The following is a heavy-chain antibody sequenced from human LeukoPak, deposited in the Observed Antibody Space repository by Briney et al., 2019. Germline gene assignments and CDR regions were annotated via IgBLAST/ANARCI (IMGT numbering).Heavy chain of an antibody. J-gene: IGHJ6*02. D-gene: IGHD6-6*01. Sequence: KCGGSLQISGQGSGYTFTSYWSGGVRRLPGKGLEWMGIIYPGDSDTRYSPSFQGQVTISADKSISTAYLQWSSLKASDTAMYYCARQSSTIAARGYYGMDVWGQGTTVTVSS. CDR2: IYPGDSDT. CDR1: GYTFTSYW. V-gene: IGHV5-51*01. CDR3: ARQSSTIAARGYYGMDV.